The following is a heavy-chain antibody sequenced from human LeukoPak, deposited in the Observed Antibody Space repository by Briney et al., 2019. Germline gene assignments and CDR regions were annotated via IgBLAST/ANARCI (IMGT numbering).Heavy chain of an antibody. J-gene: IGHJ4*02. CDR1: GGSISSSSYY. V-gene: IGHV4-39*01. D-gene: IGHD5-24*01. CDR3: ARRGDGYNSDY. CDR2: IYYSGST. Sequence: PSETLSLTCTVSGGSISSSSYYWGWIRQPPGKGLEWIGSIYYSGSTYYNPSLKSRVTISVDTSKNQLSLKLSSVTAADTAVYYCARRGDGYNSDYWGQGTLVTVSS.